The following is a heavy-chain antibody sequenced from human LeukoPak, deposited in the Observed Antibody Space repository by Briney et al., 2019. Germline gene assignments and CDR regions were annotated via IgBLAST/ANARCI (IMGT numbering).Heavy chain of an antibody. CDR2: IRYDGSNK. V-gene: IGHV3-30*02. D-gene: IGHD1-26*01. CDR1: GFTFSSYG. Sequence: GGSLRLSCAASGFTFSSYGMHWVRQAPGKGLEWVAFIRYDGSNKYYADSVKGRFTISRDNSKNTPYLQMNSLRAEDTAVYYCATLVGADFDYWGQGTLVTVSS. J-gene: IGHJ4*02. CDR3: ATLVGADFDY.